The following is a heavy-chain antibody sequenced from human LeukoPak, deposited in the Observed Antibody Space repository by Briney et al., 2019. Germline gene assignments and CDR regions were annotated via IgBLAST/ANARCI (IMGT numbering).Heavy chain of an antibody. CDR1: GFTFDDYA. D-gene: IGHD6-13*01. CDR3: AKDSSGIAAAGPNFDY. V-gene: IGHV3-9*01. Sequence: GGSLRLSCAASGFTFDDYAMPWVRQAPGKGLEWVSGISWNSGSIGYADSVKGRFTISRDNAKNSLYLQMNSLRAEDTALYYCAKDSSGIAAAGPNFDYWGQGTLVTVSS. J-gene: IGHJ4*02. CDR2: ISWNSGSI.